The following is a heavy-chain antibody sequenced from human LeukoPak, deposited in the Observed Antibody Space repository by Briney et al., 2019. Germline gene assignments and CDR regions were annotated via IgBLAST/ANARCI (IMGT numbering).Heavy chain of an antibody. J-gene: IGHJ4*02. CDR3: VKDSSSGSYFDY. Sequence: QTGGSLRLSCSASGFTFCRYAIHWVRQAPGKGLEYVSAISSNGGSTYYADSVKGRFTISRDNSRNTLHLQMSSLRVEDTGVYYRVKDSSSGSYFDYWGQGTLVTVSS. CDR1: GFTFCRYA. CDR2: ISSNGGST. D-gene: IGHD3-10*01. V-gene: IGHV3-64D*06.